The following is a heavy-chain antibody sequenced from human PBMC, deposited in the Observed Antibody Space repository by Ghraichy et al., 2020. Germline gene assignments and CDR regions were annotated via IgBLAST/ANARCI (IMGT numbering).Heavy chain of an antibody. CDR1: GFTFSDYY. D-gene: IGHD1-26*01. CDR3: AREATSQRHFDF. J-gene: IGHJ4*02. Sequence: GGSLRLSCAASGFTFSDYYMAWIRQAPGKGLEWISYMTTRGRYIYYSDSLKGRFTISRDNDNNSVYLEMTSLRADDTAIYYCAREATSQRHFDFWGQGTLVTVSS. V-gene: IGHV3-11*01. CDR2: MTTRGRYI.